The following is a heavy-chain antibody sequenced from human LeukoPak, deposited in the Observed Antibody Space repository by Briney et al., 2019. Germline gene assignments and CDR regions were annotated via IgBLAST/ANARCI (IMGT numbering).Heavy chain of an antibody. V-gene: IGHV3-7*01. CDR3: ARWVSVFDY. CDR2: IKQDGSEK. D-gene: IGHD6-13*01. Sequence: PGGSLRLSCAASGFTISSYWMNWVRQAPGKGLEWVASIKQDGSEKKYVDSVKGRFTISRDNAKNSLYLQMNSLRAEDTAVYYCARWVSVFDYWGQGTLVTVSS. J-gene: IGHJ4*02. CDR1: GFTISSYW.